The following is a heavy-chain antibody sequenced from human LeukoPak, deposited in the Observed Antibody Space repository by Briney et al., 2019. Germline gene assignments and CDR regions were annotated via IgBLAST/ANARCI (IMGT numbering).Heavy chain of an antibody. CDR2: MYFTGST. V-gene: IGHV4-4*07. CDR1: GGSISGYY. J-gene: IGHJ4*02. D-gene: IGHD6-13*01. CDR3: ARGAAGTGAADY. Sequence: PSETLSLTCTVSGGSISGYYWTWIRQPAGKGLEWIGRMYFTGSTNYNPSLKSRVTMSVDTSKNQFSLKLTFVTAADTAVYFCARGAAGTGAADYWGQGTLVTVSS.